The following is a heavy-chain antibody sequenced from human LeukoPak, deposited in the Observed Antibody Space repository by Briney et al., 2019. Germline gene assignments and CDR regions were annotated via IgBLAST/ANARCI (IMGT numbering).Heavy chain of an antibody. J-gene: IGHJ3*02. CDR1: GYYFTSYW. Sequence: GESLKISCKGSGYYFTSYWIGWVRQTPGKGLEWMGIIYPGDSDPRYSPSFQGQVTMSADKSISTSYRQWNSLKASDTAMYYCARTLTREPNAFDIWGQGTLVTVSS. V-gene: IGHV5-51*01. CDR2: IYPGDSDP. CDR3: ARTLTREPNAFDI. D-gene: IGHD1-14*01.